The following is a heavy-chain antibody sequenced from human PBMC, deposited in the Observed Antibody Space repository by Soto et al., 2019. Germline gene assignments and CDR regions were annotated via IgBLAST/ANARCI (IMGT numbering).Heavy chain of an antibody. Sequence: ASVKVSCKASGYTFTGYYMHWVRQAPGQGLEWMGIINPSGGSTSYAQKFQGRVTMTRDTSTSTVYMELSSLRSEDTAVYYCARRGWLDNYGMDVWGQGTTVTVSS. D-gene: IGHD6-19*01. CDR3: ARRGWLDNYGMDV. CDR1: GYTFTGYY. V-gene: IGHV1-46*01. J-gene: IGHJ6*02. CDR2: INPSGGST.